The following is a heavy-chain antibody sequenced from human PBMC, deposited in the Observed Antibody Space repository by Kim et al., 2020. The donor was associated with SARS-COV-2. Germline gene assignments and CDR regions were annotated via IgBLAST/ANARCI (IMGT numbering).Heavy chain of an antibody. J-gene: IGHJ4*02. V-gene: IGHV1-69*04. CDR3: ARDFPVRDFDWRYYFDY. D-gene: IGHD3-9*01. Sequence: SVKVSCKASGGTFSSYAISWVRQAPGQGLEWMGRIIPILGIANYAQKFQGRVTITADKSTSTAYMELSSLRSEDTAVYYCARDFPVRDFDWRYYFDYWGQGTLVTVSS. CDR2: IIPILGIA. CDR1: GGTFSSYA.